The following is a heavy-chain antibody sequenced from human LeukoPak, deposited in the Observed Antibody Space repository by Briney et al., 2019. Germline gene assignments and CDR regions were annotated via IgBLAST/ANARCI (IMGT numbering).Heavy chain of an antibody. D-gene: IGHD3-22*01. CDR3: ATPLNYYDSSGYHQGGD. CDR1: GFTFSSYA. J-gene: IGHJ4*02. Sequence: PGGSLRLSCAASGFTFSSYAMTWVRQAPGKGLEWVANIKEDGSKKNYVDSVKGRFTIFRDNAKNSLYLQMNSLRVEDTAVYYCATPLNYYDSSGYHQGGDWGQGTLVTVSS. CDR2: IKEDGSKK. V-gene: IGHV3-7*03.